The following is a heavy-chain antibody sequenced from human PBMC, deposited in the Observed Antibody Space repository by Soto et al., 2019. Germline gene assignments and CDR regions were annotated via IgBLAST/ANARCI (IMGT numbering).Heavy chain of an antibody. D-gene: IGHD6-6*01. V-gene: IGHV1-69*13. CDR3: VRKQLVLNWFDP. CDR2: IIPIFGTA. J-gene: IGHJ5*02. CDR1: GGTFSSYA. Sequence: SVKVSCKASGGTFSSYAISWVRQAPGQGLEWMGGIIPIFGTANYAQKFQGRVTITADESTSTAYMELSSLRSEDTAVYYCVRKQLVLNWFDPWGQGTLVTVSS.